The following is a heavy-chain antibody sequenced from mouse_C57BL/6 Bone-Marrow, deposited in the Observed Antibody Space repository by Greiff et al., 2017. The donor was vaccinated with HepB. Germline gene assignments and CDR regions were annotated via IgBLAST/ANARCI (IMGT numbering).Heavy chain of an antibody. V-gene: IGHV1-54*01. CDR2: INPGSGGT. CDR3: ARRGDYGYDGDWFAY. Sequence: VQLQQSGAELVRPGTSVKVSCKASGYAFTNYLIEWVKQRPGQGLEWIGVINPGSGGTNYNEKFKGKATLTADKSSSTAYMQLSSLTSEDSAVYFCARRGDYGYDGDWFAYWGQGTLVTVSA. D-gene: IGHD2-2*01. CDR1: GYAFTNYL. J-gene: IGHJ3*01.